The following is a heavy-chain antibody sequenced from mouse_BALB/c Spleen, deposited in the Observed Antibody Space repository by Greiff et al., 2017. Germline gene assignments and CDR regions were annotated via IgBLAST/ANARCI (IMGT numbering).Heavy chain of an antibody. CDR3: ARRYGKRGEYFDY. Sequence: VQLKESGAELVKPGASVKLSCTASGFNIKDHYMHWVKQRPEQGLEWIGRIDPANGNTKYDPKFQGKATITADTSSNTAYLQLSSLTSEDTAVYYGARRYGKRGEYFDYWGQGTTLTVSS. CDR2: IDPANGNT. CDR1: GFNIKDHY. D-gene: IGHD2-10*02. V-gene: IGHV14-3*02. J-gene: IGHJ2*01.